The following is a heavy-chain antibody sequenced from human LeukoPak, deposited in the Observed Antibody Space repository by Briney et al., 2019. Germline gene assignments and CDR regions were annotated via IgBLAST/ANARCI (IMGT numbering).Heavy chain of an antibody. CDR3: ARGGTVTNVNY. CDR2: IYYSGST. D-gene: IGHD4-17*01. Sequence: SSEALSLTCTVSGGSISSGGYYWSWIRQHPGKGLEWIGYIYYSGSTYYNPSLKSRVTISVDTSKNQFSLKLSSVTAADTAVYYCARGGTVTNVNYWGQGTLVTVSS. V-gene: IGHV4-31*03. J-gene: IGHJ4*02. CDR1: GGSISSGGYY.